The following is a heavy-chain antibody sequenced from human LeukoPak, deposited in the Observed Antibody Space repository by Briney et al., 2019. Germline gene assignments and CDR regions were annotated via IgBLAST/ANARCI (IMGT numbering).Heavy chain of an antibody. Sequence: GGSLRLSCAASGFTFSSYSMNWVGQAPGKGLEWVSSISSSSSYIYYADSVKGRFTISRDKAKNSLYLQMNSLRAEDTAVYYCAREGSIGFDYWGQGTLVTVSS. V-gene: IGHV3-21*01. J-gene: IGHJ4*02. CDR1: GFTFSSYS. D-gene: IGHD1-26*01. CDR3: AREGSIGFDY. CDR2: ISSSSSYI.